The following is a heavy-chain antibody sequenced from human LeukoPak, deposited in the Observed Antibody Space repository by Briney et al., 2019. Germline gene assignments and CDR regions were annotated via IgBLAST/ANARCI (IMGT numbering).Heavy chain of an antibody. CDR1: GGTFSSYA. Sequence: ASVKVSCKASGGTFSSYAISRVRQAPGQGLEWMGGIIPIFGTANYAQKFQGRVTMTRDTSISTAYMELSSLRSEDTAVYYCSGSASDAFDIWGQGTMVTVSS. CDR2: IIPIFGTA. V-gene: IGHV1-69*05. CDR3: SGSASDAFDI. D-gene: IGHD2-15*01. J-gene: IGHJ3*02.